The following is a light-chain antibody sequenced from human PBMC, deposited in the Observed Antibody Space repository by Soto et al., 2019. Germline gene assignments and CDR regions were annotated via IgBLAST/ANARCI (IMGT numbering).Light chain of an antibody. CDR3: QQYNNQRT. CDR2: GAS. Sequence: EIVMTQSPATLSVSPGERATLSCRASQSVSSNLAWYQQKPGQAPRLLIYGASTRATGIPARFSGSGSGTEFTLTISSLQSEDFAVYYSQQYNNQRTFGQGTRLEIK. J-gene: IGKJ5*01. CDR1: QSVSSN. V-gene: IGKV3-15*01.